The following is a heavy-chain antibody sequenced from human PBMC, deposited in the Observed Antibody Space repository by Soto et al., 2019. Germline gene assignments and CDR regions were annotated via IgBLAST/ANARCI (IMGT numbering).Heavy chain of an antibody. J-gene: IGHJ3*02. CDR1: GYSFTSYW. D-gene: IGHD2-2*01. Sequence: PGESLKISCKGSGYSFTSYWIGWVRQMPGKGLEWMGIIYPGDSDTRYSPSFQGQVTISADKSISTVYMELSSLRSDDTAVYYCARELPAGPGTFREDAFDIWGQGTTVTVSS. CDR2: IYPGDSDT. V-gene: IGHV5-51*01. CDR3: ARELPAGPGTFREDAFDI.